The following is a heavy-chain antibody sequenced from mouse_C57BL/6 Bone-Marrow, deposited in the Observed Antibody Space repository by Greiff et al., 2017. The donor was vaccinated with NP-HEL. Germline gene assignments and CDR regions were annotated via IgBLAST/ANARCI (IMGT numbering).Heavy chain of an antibody. CDR3: AREEGLPYYFDY. D-gene: IGHD5-5*01. CDR2: IYPGSGST. CDR1: GYTFTSYW. V-gene: IGHV1-55*01. Sequence: QVHVKQPGAELVKPGASVKMSCKASGYTFTSYWITWVKQRPGQGLEWIGDIYPGSGSTNYNEKFKSKATLTVDTSSSTAYMQLSSLTSEDSAVYDCAREEGLPYYFDYWGQGTTLTVSS. J-gene: IGHJ2*01.